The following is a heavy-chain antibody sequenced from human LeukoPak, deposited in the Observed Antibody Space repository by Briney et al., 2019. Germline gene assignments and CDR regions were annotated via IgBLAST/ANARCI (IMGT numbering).Heavy chain of an antibody. J-gene: IGHJ4*02. CDR2: ISYEGSNK. CDR1: GFTFSSYA. CDR3: ARSLWFATTNFDY. V-gene: IGHV3-30-3*01. D-gene: IGHD3-10*01. Sequence: PGGSLRLSCAASGFTFSSYAMHWVRQTPGKGLEWVAVISYEGSNKYYADSVKGRFTISRDNSMHTLYLQMNSLRVEDTAIYYCARSLWFATTNFDYWGQGSLVTVSS.